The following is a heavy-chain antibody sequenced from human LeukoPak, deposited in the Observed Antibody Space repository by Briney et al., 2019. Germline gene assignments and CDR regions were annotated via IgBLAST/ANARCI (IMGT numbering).Heavy chain of an antibody. D-gene: IGHD3-22*01. Sequence: GGSLRLSCGASGFPFSREWMTWVRQAPGKGLEWVANIKEDGSEKYYVDSVKGRFTISRDNDKKSLSLQMNSLRVEDTAVYYCTRGGGYPELWGQGALVTVSS. CDR2: IKEDGSEK. CDR1: GFPFSREW. J-gene: IGHJ4*02. V-gene: IGHV3-7*01. CDR3: TRGGGYPEL.